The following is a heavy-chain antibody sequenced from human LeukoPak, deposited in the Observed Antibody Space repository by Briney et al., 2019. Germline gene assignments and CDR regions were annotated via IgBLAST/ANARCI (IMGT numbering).Heavy chain of an antibody. CDR2: INHSGST. J-gene: IGHJ5*02. D-gene: IGHD6-13*01. CDR3: ARGGSSSWTHNWFDP. V-gene: IGHV4-34*01. Sequence: SETLSLTCAVYGGSFSGYYWSWIRQPPGKGLEWIGEINHSGSTNYNPSLKSRVTISVDTSKNQFSQKLSSVTAADTAVYYCARGGSSSWTHNWFDPWGQGTLVTVSS. CDR1: GGSFSGYY.